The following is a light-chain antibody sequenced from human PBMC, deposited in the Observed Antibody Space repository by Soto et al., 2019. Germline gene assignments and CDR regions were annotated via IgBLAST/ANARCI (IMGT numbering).Light chain of an antibody. Sequence: EIVLTQSPATLSLARGERGSLSCRAGQSISSTYLAWYQQKPGQAPRRLIYGDSSRAPGIPDRFSGSGSGTDFTLTISRLDPKEFAVYYCQQHRSPPFPFNQGTRLEIK. CDR2: GDS. CDR3: QQHRSPPFP. V-gene: IGKV3-20*01. J-gene: IGKJ5*01. CDR1: QSISSTY.